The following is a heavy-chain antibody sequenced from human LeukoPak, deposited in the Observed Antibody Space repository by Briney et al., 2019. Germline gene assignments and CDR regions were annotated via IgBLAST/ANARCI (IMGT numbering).Heavy chain of an antibody. V-gene: IGHV4-30-4*08. Sequence: SQTLSLTCTVSGGSINNGDYYWSWIRQPPGKGLEWIGYIYYSGSTYYIPSLNRRVTISVDTSKNQFSLKLTSVTAADTAVYYCARNYFFSMDVWGKGTTVTVSS. CDR1: GGSINNGDYY. CDR3: ARNYFFSMDV. J-gene: IGHJ6*03. CDR2: IYYSGST.